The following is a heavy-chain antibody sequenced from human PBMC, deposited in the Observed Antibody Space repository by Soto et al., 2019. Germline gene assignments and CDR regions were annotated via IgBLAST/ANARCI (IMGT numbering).Heavy chain of an antibody. D-gene: IGHD2-15*01. Sequence: QVQLVESGGGVVQPGRSLRLSCAASGFTFSSYGMHWVRQAPGKGLEWVAVIWYDGSNKYYADSVKGRFTISRDNSKSTLYLQMNSLRAEDTAVYYCARGLYCSGGSCYLGAFDIWGQGTMVTVSS. CDR2: IWYDGSNK. J-gene: IGHJ3*02. CDR1: GFTFSSYG. V-gene: IGHV3-33*01. CDR3: ARGLYCSGGSCYLGAFDI.